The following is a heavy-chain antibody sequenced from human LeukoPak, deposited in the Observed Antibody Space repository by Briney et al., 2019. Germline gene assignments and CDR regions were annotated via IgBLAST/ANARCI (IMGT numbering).Heavy chain of an antibody. CDR3: ASEGRDGYNS. V-gene: IGHV3-48*01. J-gene: IGHJ4*02. CDR1: GFTFSSYS. Sequence: PGGSLRLSCAASGFTFSSYSMNWVRQAPGEGLEWVSYISSSSSTIYYADSVKGRFTISRDNAKNSLYLQMNSLRAEDTAVYYCASEGRDGYNSWGQGTLVTVSS. CDR2: ISSSSSTI. D-gene: IGHD5-24*01.